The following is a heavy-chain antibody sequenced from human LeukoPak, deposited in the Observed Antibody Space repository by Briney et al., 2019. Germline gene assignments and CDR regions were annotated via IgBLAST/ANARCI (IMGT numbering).Heavy chain of an antibody. D-gene: IGHD1-26*01. CDR2: IYHSGST. V-gene: IGHV4-4*02. CDR3: ARGLKELLRKTYWFDP. J-gene: IGHJ5*02. CDR1: GGSISSSNW. Sequence: SGTLSLTCAVSGGSISSSNWWSWVRQPPGKGLEWIGEIYHSGSTNYNPSLKSRVTISVDKSKNQFSLKLSSVTAADTAVYYCARGLKELLRKTYWFDPWGQGTLVTVSS.